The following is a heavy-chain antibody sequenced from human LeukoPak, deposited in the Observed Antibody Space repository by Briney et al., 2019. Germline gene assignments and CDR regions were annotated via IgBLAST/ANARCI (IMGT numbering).Heavy chain of an antibody. Sequence: GGPLTLSCAASGFTFSSYSMIWVRQAPGKGLEWISYISGRSSTIYYADSVKGRFTISRDNAKNSLYVQMNSLRAEDTAVYYCAKQGAGIRDWGQGTLVTVSS. CDR1: GFTFSSYS. CDR2: ISGRSSTI. J-gene: IGHJ4*02. CDR3: AKQGAGIRD. D-gene: IGHD6-19*01. V-gene: IGHV3-48*01.